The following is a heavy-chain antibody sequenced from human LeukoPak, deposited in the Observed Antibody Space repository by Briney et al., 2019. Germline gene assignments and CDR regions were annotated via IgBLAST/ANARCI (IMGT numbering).Heavy chain of an antibody. CDR3: ARQRGGGYWYFDL. J-gene: IGHJ2*01. V-gene: IGHV4-39*01. Sequence: PGGSQRLSCAASGFTFSRYWMGWARQAPGKGLEWIGTIYYSGSTYYNPSLKSRLTISVDTSKNHFSLKLSSVTAADTAVYYCARQRGGGYWYFDLWGRGTLVTVSS. CDR2: IYYSGST. CDR1: GFTFSRYW.